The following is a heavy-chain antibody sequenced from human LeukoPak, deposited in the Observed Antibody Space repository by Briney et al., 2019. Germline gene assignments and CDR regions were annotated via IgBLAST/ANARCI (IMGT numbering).Heavy chain of an antibody. CDR2: IKSKTDGRTT. V-gene: IGHV3-15*01. CDR1: GFTFSNAW. J-gene: IGHJ4*02. CDR3: TTPAYCGGDCHYYFDY. D-gene: IGHD2-21*02. Sequence: PGGSLRLSCAASGFTFSNAWMSWVRQAPGKGLEWVGRIKSKTDGRTTDYAAPVKGRFTISRDDSKNTLYLQMNSLKTEDTAVYYCTTPAYCGGDCHYYFDYWGQGTLVTVSS.